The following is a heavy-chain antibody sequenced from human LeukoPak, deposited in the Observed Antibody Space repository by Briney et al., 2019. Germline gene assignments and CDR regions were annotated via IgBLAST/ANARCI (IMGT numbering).Heavy chain of an antibody. CDR2: IYYSGST. V-gene: IGHV4-59*01. CDR3: ARWDYYYGMDV. J-gene: IGHJ6*02. CDR1: GGSISSYY. Sequence: PSETLSLTCTVSGGSISSYYWSWIRQPPGKGLEWIGYIYYSGSTNYNPSLKSRVTISVETSKNQFSLKLSSVTAADTAVYYCARWDYYYGMDVWGQGITVTVS.